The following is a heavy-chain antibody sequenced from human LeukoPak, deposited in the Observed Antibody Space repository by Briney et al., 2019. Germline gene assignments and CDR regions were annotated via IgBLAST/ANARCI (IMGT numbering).Heavy chain of an antibody. D-gene: IGHD5-12*01. Sequence: GESLKTSCKGSGYSFTSYWIGWVRQMPGKGLEWMGITYPGDSDTRYSPSFQGQVTISADKSISTAYLQWSSLKASDTAMYYCARRLERGYSGYDYYFDYWGQGTLVTVSS. CDR2: TYPGDSDT. J-gene: IGHJ4*02. CDR3: ARRLERGYSGYDYYFDY. V-gene: IGHV5-51*01. CDR1: GYSFTSYW.